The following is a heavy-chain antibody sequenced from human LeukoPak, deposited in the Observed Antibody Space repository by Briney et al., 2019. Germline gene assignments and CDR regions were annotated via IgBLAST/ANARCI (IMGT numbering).Heavy chain of an antibody. Sequence: GGSLRLSCAASGFTFSSYGMHWVRQAPGKGLEWVAVISYDGSNKYYADSVKGRFTISRDNSKNTLYLQMNSLRAEDTAVYYCAKEFIRGSGSYYYYYGMDVWGQGTTVTVSS. V-gene: IGHV3-30*18. CDR3: AKEFIRGSGSYYYYYGMDV. CDR2: ISYDGSNK. CDR1: GFTFSSYG. D-gene: IGHD3-10*01. J-gene: IGHJ6*02.